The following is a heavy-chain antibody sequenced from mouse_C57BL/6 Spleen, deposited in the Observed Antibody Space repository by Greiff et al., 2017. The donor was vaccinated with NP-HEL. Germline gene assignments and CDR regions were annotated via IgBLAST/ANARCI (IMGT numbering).Heavy chain of an antibody. Sequence: VQLQQSGAELVRPGASVKLSCTASGFNIKDYYMHWVKQRPEQGLEWIGRIDPEDGDTEYAPKFQGKATMTADTSSNTAYLQLSSLTSEDTAVYYCTWTHYYVSSYVRGAYWGQGTLVTVSA. CDR3: TWTHYYVSSYVRGAY. D-gene: IGHD1-1*01. V-gene: IGHV14-1*01. CDR2: IDPEDGDT. J-gene: IGHJ3*01. CDR1: GFNIKDYY.